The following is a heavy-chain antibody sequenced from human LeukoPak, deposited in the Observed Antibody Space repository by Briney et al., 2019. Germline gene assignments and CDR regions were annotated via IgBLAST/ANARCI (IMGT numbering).Heavy chain of an antibody. CDR2: ISSSSSTT. V-gene: IGHV3-48*01. D-gene: IGHD4-17*01. Sequence: PGGSLRLSCAASGFTFSSYSMNWVRQAPGKGLEWVSYISSSSSTTYYADSVKGRFTISRDNSKNTLYLQMNSLRAEDTAVYYCAKGGGDYDPGSFDYWGQGTLVTVSS. CDR1: GFTFSSYS. J-gene: IGHJ4*02. CDR3: AKGGGDYDPGSFDY.